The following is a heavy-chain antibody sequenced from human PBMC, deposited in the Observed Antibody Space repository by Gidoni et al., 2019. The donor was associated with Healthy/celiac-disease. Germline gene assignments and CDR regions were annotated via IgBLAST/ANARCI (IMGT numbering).Heavy chain of an antibody. D-gene: IGHD3-3*01. J-gene: IGHJ6*03. CDR3: ARGGTIFGVVSYYYYYMDV. CDR2: IYYSGST. V-gene: IGHV4-59*01. Sequence: PPGKGLEWIGYIYYSGSTNYNPSLKSRVTISVDTSKNQFSLKLSSVTAADTAVYYCARGGTIFGVVSYYYYYMDVWGKGTTVTVSS.